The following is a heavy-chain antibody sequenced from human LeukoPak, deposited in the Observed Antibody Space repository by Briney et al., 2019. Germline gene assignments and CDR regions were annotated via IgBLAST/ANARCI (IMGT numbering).Heavy chain of an antibody. J-gene: IGHJ3*02. CDR2: INPNSGGT. V-gene: IGHV1-2*02. CDR3: ACNIVVAYDAFDI. CDR1: GYTFTGYY. Sequence: ASVKVSCKASGYTFTGYYMHWVRQAPGQGLEWMGWINPNSGGTNYAQKFQGRVTMTRDTSISTAYMELSRLRSDDTAVYYCACNIVVAYDAFDIWGQGTMVTVSS. D-gene: IGHD2-2*01.